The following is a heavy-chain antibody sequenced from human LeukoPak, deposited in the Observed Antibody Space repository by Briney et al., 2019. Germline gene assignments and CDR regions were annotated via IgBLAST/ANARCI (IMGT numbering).Heavy chain of an antibody. CDR3: ARGTPDYYGDYAWFDP. CDR2: ISAYNGNT. CDR1: GYTFTSYG. Sequence: GASVKVSCKASGYTFTSYGISWVRQAPGQGLEWMGWISAYNGNTNYAQKLQGRVTMTTDTSTSIAYMELRSLRSDDTAVYYCARGTPDYYGDYAWFDPWGQGTLVTVSS. V-gene: IGHV1-18*01. J-gene: IGHJ5*02. D-gene: IGHD4-17*01.